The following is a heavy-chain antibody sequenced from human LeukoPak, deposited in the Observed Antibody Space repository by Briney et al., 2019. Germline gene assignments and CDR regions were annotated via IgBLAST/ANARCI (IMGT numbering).Heavy chain of an antibody. V-gene: IGHV3-74*01. Sequence: GGSLRLSCAASGFTFSSYWMHWVRQAPGKGLLWVSRINSDGTTTYYADSVKGRFTISRDNAKNTLYLQVNSLRAEDTAVYYCARGNYYGMDVWGQGTTITVSS. CDR2: INSDGTTT. CDR1: GFTFSSYW. J-gene: IGHJ6*02. CDR3: ARGNYYGMDV.